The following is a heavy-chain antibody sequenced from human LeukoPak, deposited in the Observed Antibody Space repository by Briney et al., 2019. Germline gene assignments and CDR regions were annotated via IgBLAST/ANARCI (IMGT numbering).Heavy chain of an antibody. Sequence: SETLSLTCTVSGGSISSSTYYWGWIRQPPGKGLEWIGSIYYSGSTYNNPSLKSRVTIFVDTSKNQFSLKLSSATATDTAVYYCARTYGDYDDAFDVWGQGTMVTVSS. V-gene: IGHV4-39*01. J-gene: IGHJ3*01. CDR1: GGSISSSTYY. D-gene: IGHD4-17*01. CDR3: ARTYGDYDDAFDV. CDR2: IYYSGST.